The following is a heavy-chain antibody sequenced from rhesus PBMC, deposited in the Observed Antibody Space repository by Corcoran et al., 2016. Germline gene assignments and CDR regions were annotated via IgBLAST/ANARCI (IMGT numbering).Heavy chain of an antibody. J-gene: IGHJ4*01. Sequence: QVQLQESGPGVVKPSETLSLTCAVSGGSIRSGYDWSWIRQPPGKGREWIGYIYGSSGTTNDNPSLKNRVTISKDASKNQFSLKLSSVTAADTAVYYCARDSSDWGQLVMDWGQGVLVTVSS. CDR2: IYGSSGTT. V-gene: IGHV4-76*01. CDR3: ARDSSDWGQLVMD. CDR1: GGSIRSGYD. D-gene: IGHD6-13*01.